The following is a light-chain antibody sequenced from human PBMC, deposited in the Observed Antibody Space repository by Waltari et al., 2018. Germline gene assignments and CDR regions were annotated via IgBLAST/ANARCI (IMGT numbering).Light chain of an antibody. V-gene: IGKV6-21*02. J-gene: IGKJ5*01. Sequence: CRALQSIGSELHWYQQKPDQSPKLLIKYASQSISGVPSRFSGSGSGTDFTLTINSLEAEDAATYYCHQSSSFLITFGQGTRLDIK. CDR3: HQSSSFLIT. CDR2: YAS. CDR1: QSIGSE.